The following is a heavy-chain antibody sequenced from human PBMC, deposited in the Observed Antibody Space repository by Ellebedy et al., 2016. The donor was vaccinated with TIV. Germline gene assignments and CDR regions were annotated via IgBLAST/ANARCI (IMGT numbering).Heavy chain of an antibody. CDR1: GFTASAND. Sequence: GESLKISCAASGFTASANDMNWVRQAPGKGLALVSVIYAYDGGNTYYADSVRDRFTIFRDNPRNTVYLQMNSLRVEDTAVYYCTRGPNSDSWGQGTLVTVSS. V-gene: IGHV3-53*01. CDR2: IYAYDGGNT. J-gene: IGHJ5*01. D-gene: IGHD4-23*01. CDR3: TRGPNSDS.